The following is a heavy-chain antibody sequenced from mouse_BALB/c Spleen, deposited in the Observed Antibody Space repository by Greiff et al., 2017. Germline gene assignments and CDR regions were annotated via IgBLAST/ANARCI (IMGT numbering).Heavy chain of an antibody. CDR2: ISYSGST. V-gene: IGHV3-8*02. J-gene: IGHJ2*01. D-gene: IGHD1-1*01. CDR3: ARSSTVVAPLDY. CDR1: GYSITSDY. Sequence: EVQLQESGPSLVKPSQTLSLSCSVSGYSITSDYWNWIRQFPGNKLEYMGYISYSGSTYYNPSLKSRISITRDTSKNQSYLQLNSVTTEDTATYYCARSSTVVAPLDYWGQGTTLTVSS.